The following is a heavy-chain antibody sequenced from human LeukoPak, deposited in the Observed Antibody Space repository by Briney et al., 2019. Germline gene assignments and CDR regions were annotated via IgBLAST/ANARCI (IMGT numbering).Heavy chain of an antibody. D-gene: IGHD4-11*01. J-gene: IGHJ5*02. CDR2: IYYSGST. CDR3: ARSYSWSNWFDP. V-gene: IGHV4-59*01. CDR1: GGSISSYY. Sequence: SETLSLTCTVSGGSISSYYWSWIRQPPGRGLEWIGYIYYSGSTNYNPSLKSRVTISVDTSKNQFSLKLSSVTAADTAVYYRARSYSWSNWFDPWGQGTLVTVSS.